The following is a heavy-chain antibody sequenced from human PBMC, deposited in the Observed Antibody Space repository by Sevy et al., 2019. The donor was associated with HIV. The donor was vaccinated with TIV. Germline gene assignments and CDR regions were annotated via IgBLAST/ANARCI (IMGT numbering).Heavy chain of an antibody. CDR1: GFTFSNYG. CDR3: ARESGSNWYFDL. CDR2: IFSDANIK. D-gene: IGHD1-26*01. J-gene: IGHJ2*01. V-gene: IGHV3-33*01. Sequence: GGSLRLSCAASGFTFSNYGMHWVRQAPGKGLEWVGAIFSDANIKYYVDSVKGRFAISRDNSKNTVYLQMNSLRAEDTAVYSCARESGSNWYFDLWGRGTPVTVS.